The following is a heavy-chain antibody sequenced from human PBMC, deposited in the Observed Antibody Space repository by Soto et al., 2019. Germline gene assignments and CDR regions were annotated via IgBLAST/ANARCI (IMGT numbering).Heavy chain of an antibody. Sequence: ASVKVSCKTSGGTFSSYAISWVRQAPGQGLEWMGGIIPIFGTANYAQKFQGRVTITADESTSTAYMELSSLRSEDTAVYYFARQRYCSGGSCYVWFDPWGQGTLVTVSS. D-gene: IGHD2-15*01. CDR3: ARQRYCSGGSCYVWFDP. J-gene: IGHJ5*02. CDR1: GGTFSSYA. CDR2: IIPIFGTA. V-gene: IGHV1-69*13.